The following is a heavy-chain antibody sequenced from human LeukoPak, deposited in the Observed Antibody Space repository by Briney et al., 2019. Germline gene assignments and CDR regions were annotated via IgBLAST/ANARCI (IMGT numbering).Heavy chain of an antibody. D-gene: IGHD3-10*01. CDR3: ARDPLGFGELRGGFDP. J-gene: IGHJ5*02. Sequence: PSETLSLTCTVSGGSISSSSYYWGWIRQPPGKGLEWIGSIYYSGSTYYNPSLKSRVTISVDTSKNQFSLKLSSVTAADTAVYYCARDPLGFGELRGGFDPWGQGTLVTVSS. CDR1: GGSISSSSYY. V-gene: IGHV4-39*07. CDR2: IYYSGST.